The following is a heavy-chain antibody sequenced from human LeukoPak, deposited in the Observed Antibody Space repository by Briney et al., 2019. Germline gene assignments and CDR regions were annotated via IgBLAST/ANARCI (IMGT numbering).Heavy chain of an antibody. V-gene: IGHV1-18*01. CDR2: ISAHNGNI. D-gene: IGHD6-19*01. Sequence: ASVKVSCKASGYTFTSYGISWVRQAPGQGLEWMGWISAHNGNINYAQKFQGRVTITADESTSTAYMELSSLRSEDTAVYYCARDIAVAGNGTNHYWGQGTLVTVSS. CDR1: GYTFTSYG. CDR3: ARDIAVAGNGTNHY. J-gene: IGHJ4*02.